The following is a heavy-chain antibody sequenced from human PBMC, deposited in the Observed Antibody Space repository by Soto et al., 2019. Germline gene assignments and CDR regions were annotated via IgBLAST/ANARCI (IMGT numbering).Heavy chain of an antibody. CDR1: GYNFNTYW. Sequence: PGESLKISCKGSGYNFNTYWIAWVRQMPGEGPEWMGIIYPGASDARYRPSFQGQVTTSADKSTSTAYMQWTSLKASDTAMYYCARLDCISTSCYKGSRYFFDYWGLGTLVTVSS. D-gene: IGHD2-2*02. CDR2: IYPGASDA. CDR3: ARLDCISTSCYKGSRYFFDY. V-gene: IGHV5-51*01. J-gene: IGHJ4*02.